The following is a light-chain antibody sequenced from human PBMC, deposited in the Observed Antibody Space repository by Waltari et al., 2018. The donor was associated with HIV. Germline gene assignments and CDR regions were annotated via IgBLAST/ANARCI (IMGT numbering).Light chain of an antibody. CDR3: QQYGSSPRT. CDR1: QSVNSNY. V-gene: IGKV3-20*01. CDR2: GAS. J-gene: IGKJ1*01. Sequence: IVLTQSPGTLSLSPGDRATLPRVASQSVNSNYLAWYQQKPGQAPRLLIYGASSRASGIPNRFSGSGSGTDFTLTISSLEPEDAAVYYCQQYGSSPRTFGQGTNVEIK.